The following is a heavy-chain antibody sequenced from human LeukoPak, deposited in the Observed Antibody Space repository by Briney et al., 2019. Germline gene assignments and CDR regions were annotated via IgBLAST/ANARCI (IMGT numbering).Heavy chain of an antibody. CDR3: AKDPHSITGTTTVDY. Sequence: GGSLRLSCAASGFTFSSYSMNWVRQAPGKGLEWVSYISSSSSTIYYADSVKGRFTISRDNAKNSLYLQMNSLRAEDTAVYYCAKDPHSITGTTTVDYWGQGTLVTVSS. CDR1: GFTFSSYS. D-gene: IGHD1-7*01. CDR2: ISSSSSTI. V-gene: IGHV3-48*04. J-gene: IGHJ4*02.